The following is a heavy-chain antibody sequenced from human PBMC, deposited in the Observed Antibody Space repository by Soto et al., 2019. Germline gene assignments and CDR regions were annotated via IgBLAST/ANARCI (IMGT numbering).Heavy chain of an antibody. Sequence: QVQLQESGPGLVKPSQTLSLTCTVSGDSIKRDDYYWSWIRQPPGKGLEWIGYILYSGTTDYNPSLKSRLIISLDTSKNPFSLNLTSVTAADTAVYYWARDGGPLYYGMDFWGQGTTVTVSS. J-gene: IGHJ6*02. D-gene: IGHD3-10*01. V-gene: IGHV4-30-4*01. CDR2: ILYSGTT. CDR1: GDSIKRDDYY. CDR3: ARDGGPLYYGMDF.